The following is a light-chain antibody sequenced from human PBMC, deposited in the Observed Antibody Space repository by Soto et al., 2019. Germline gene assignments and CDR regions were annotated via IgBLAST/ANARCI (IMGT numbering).Light chain of an antibody. CDR1: QSVHTY. Sequence: ETVLTQSPATLSLSPGERATLSCRASQSVHTYLAWYQQKAGQAPRLLIYDASNRATGIPARFSGSGSGTDFTLTIGRLEAEDCAVYYCQQRSNLPPYTFGQGTKLESK. CDR2: DAS. V-gene: IGKV3-11*01. CDR3: QQRSNLPPYT. J-gene: IGKJ2*01.